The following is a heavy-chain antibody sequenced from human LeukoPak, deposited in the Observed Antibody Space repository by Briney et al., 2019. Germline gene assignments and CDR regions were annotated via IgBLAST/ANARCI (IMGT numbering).Heavy chain of an antibody. CDR3: AKTKYTAMVYYFDY. J-gene: IGHJ4*02. D-gene: IGHD5-18*01. CDR2: ISGSGGST. CDR1: GFTFSSYA. Sequence: PGGSLRLSCAASGFTFSSYAMSWVSQAPGKRLEWVSAISGSGGSTYYADSVKGRFTISRDNSKNTPYLQMNSLRAEDTAVYYCAKTKYTAMVYYFDYWGQGTPVTVSS. V-gene: IGHV3-23*01.